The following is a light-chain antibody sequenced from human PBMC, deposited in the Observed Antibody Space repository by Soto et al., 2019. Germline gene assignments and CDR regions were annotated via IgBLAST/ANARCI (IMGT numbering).Light chain of an antibody. CDR3: SSYTRSSTRV. CDR2: EVS. CDR1: SSDVGGYNY. V-gene: IGLV2-14*01. Sequence: QSALTQPASVSGSPGQSLPISCTGTSSDVGGYNYVSWYQQHPGKAPKLMIYEVSNRPSGVSNRFSGSKSGNTASLTISGLQAEDEADYYCSSYTRSSTRVFGGGTKLTVL. J-gene: IGLJ3*02.